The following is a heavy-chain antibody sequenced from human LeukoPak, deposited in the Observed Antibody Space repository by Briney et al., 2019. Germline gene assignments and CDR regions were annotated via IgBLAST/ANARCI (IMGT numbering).Heavy chain of an antibody. CDR2: INPKSGGR. CDR3: ATGGRLVPAAMWFDY. CDR1: GYTFTDYY. D-gene: IGHD2-2*01. J-gene: IGHJ4*02. V-gene: IGHV1-2*02. Sequence: GASVKVSFKASGYTFTDYYMHWVRQAPGQGLEWMGWINPKSGGRSYAQRFQGRVTMTRDTSISTAYMELSRLRSDDTAVYYCATGGRLVPAAMWFDYWGQGTLVTVSS.